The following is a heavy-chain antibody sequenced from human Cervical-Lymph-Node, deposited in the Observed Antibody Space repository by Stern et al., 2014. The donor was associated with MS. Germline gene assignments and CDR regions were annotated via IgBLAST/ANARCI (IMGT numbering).Heavy chain of an antibody. J-gene: IGHJ4*02. D-gene: IGHD3-10*01. CDR2: INPNSGGT. CDR3: ARDSRGSGKQFADY. CDR1: GYTFTDYF. Sequence: VHLVESGAEVKKPGASVKVSCKTSGYTFTDYFIHWVRQAPGQGLEWMGWINPNSGGTNYARNFQGRVTMTRDTSVPTAYMELTRLRSDDTAMYYCARDSRGSGKQFADYWGQGTLVTVSS. V-gene: IGHV1-2*02.